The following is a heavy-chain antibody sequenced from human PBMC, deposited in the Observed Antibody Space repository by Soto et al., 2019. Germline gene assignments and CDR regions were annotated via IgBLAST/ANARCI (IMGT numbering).Heavy chain of an antibody. Sequence: EVQLLESGGGLVQPGGSLRLSSAASGFTFSSYAMSWVRQAPGKGLEWVSAISGSGGSTYYADSVKGRFTISRDNSKNTLYLQMNSLRAEDTAVYYCAKDEVSGTMVRGVASFDYWGQGTLVTVSS. D-gene: IGHD3-10*01. J-gene: IGHJ4*02. V-gene: IGHV3-23*01. CDR3: AKDEVSGTMVRGVASFDY. CDR2: ISGSGGST. CDR1: GFTFSSYA.